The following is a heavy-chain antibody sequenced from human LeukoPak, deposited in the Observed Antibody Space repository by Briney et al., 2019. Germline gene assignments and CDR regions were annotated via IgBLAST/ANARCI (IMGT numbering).Heavy chain of an antibody. Sequence: SVKVSCKASGGTFSSYAISWVRQAPGQGLEWMGGIIPIFGTANYAQKFQGRVTITADESTSTAYMELSSLRSEDTAVYHCARGGTMPGGECFLWSCDDAFAIWGQGTMVTVSS. CDR2: IIPIFGTA. V-gene: IGHV1-69*13. J-gene: IGHJ3*02. CDR1: GGTFSSYA. D-gene: IGHD2-21*01. CDR3: ARGGTMPGGECFLWSCDDAFAI.